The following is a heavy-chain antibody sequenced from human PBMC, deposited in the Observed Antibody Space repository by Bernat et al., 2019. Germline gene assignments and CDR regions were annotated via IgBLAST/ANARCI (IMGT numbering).Heavy chain of an antibody. Sequence: VQLVESGGGLVKPGGSLRLSCAASGFTFSSSWMTWVRQAPGKGLEWVANINQYESEKYFVDSVKGRFTISRDNAKNSLYLQMNSLRAEDTAVYYCARDHQGRFDYWGQGTLVTVSS. D-gene: IGHD2-15*01. CDR3: ARDHQGRFDY. V-gene: IGHV3-7*01. CDR2: INQYESEK. CDR1: GFTFSSSW. J-gene: IGHJ4*02.